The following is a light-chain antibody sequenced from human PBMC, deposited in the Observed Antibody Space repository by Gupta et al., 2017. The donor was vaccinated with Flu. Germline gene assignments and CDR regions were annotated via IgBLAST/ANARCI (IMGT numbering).Light chain of an antibody. CDR1: QDIGSA. Sequence: IQVTQSPVSLSASVADRVTITCRASQDIGSALDWYYQKPGKAPKCLIIGASSLQSGVPSRFSGSGSGTEFTLTSSSLQPEDFATYYCQQRKSSPSTFGGGTKVEI. CDR2: GAS. CDR3: QQRKSSPST. V-gene: IGKV1-17*01. J-gene: IGKJ4*01.